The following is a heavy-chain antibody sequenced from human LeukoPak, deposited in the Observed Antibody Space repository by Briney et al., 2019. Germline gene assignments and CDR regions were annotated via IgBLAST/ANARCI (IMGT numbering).Heavy chain of an antibody. CDR2: ISGSGGST. D-gene: IGHD3-3*01. CDR3: AREGTQNYDFWSGYYHFDY. CDR1: GFTFSSYA. J-gene: IGHJ4*02. V-gene: IGHV3-23*01. Sequence: PGGSLRLSCAASGFTFSSYAMSWVRQAPGKGLEWVSAISGSGGSTYYADSVKGRFTISRDNSKNTLYLQMNSLRAEDTAVYYCAREGTQNYDFWSGYYHFDYWGQGTLVTVSS.